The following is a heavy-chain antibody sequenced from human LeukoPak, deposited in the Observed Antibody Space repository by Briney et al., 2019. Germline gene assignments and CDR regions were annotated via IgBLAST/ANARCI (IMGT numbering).Heavy chain of an antibody. CDR1: GYTFTSYG. CDR2: ISAYNGNT. J-gene: IGHJ5*02. Sequence: ASVKVSCKASGYTFTSYGISWVRQAPGHGLEWMGWISAYNGNTNYAQKLQGRVTMTTDTSTSTAYMELRSLRSDDTAVYYCARVPPRWYYDSSGYKPFDPWGQGTLVTVSS. CDR3: ARVPPRWYYDSSGYKPFDP. D-gene: IGHD3-22*01. V-gene: IGHV1-18*01.